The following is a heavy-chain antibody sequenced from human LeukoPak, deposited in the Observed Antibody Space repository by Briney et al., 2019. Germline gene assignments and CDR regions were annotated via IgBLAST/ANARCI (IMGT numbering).Heavy chain of an antibody. D-gene: IGHD6-25*01. CDR1: GFTVSSNH. Sequence: GGSLRLSCAASGFTVSSNHMSWVRQAPGKGLEWVSVIYSGGSTYYADSVKGRFTISRDNSKNTLYLQMNSLRAEDTAVYYCARGIVAGPPTYFDYWGQGTLVTVSS. V-gene: IGHV3-66*02. CDR3: ARGIVAGPPTYFDY. CDR2: IYSGGST. J-gene: IGHJ4*02.